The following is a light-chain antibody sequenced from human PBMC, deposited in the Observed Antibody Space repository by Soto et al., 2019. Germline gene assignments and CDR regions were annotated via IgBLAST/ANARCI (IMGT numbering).Light chain of an antibody. CDR3: MQGKHWPPK. J-gene: IGKJ1*01. V-gene: IGKV2-30*01. CDR1: HSLVYSDGNTY. Sequence: DVVMTQSPLSLPVTLGQPASISCRSSHSLVYSDGNTYLSWFQQRPGQSPRRLIYKVSNRDSGVPDSFSGSGSGTDFTLKISRVEAEDVGVYYCMQGKHWPPKFGQGTKVEIK. CDR2: KVS.